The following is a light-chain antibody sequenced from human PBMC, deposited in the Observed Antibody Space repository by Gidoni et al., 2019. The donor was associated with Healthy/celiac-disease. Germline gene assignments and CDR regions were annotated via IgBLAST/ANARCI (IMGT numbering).Light chain of an antibody. J-gene: IGLJ2*01. CDR3: SSHTSSSTVV. CDR2: DVS. V-gene: IGLV2-14*03. CDR1: SSDVGGYNY. Sequence: QSALTQPASVSGSPGQSITISCTGTSSDVGGYNYVSWYQQHPGKAPKLMIYDVSNRPSGVSNRFSGLQAEDEADYYCSSHTSSSTVVFGGGTKLTVL.